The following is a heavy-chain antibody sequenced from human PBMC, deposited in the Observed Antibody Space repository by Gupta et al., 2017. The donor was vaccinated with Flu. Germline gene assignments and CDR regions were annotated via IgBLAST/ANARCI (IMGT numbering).Heavy chain of an antibody. CDR1: GXXFSXXA. V-gene: IGHV3-64*01. CDR3: ARGGSANPLGYYYYGMDV. Sequence: EVQLVESGGGLVQPGGSLXLSCAASGXXFSXXAMHWVRQAPGKGLEYVSAISSNGGSTYYANSVKGRFTISRDNSKNTLYLQMGSLRAEDMAVYYCARGGSANPLGYYYYGMDVWGQGTTVTVSS. J-gene: IGHJ6*02. CDR2: ISSNGGST.